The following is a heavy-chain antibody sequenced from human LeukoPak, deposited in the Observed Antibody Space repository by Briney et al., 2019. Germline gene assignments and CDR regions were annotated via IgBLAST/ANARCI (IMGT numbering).Heavy chain of an antibody. CDR1: GGSISSSNYY. J-gene: IGHJ5*02. CDR3: ARHKKYTYGYNWFDP. CDR2: IYYGGST. Sequence: SETLSLTCTVSGGSISSSNYYWGWIRQPPGEGLEWIGSIYYGGSTYYNPSLQSRVTISVDTSKNQFSLKLSSVTAADTAVFYCARHKKYTYGYNWFDPWGQGTLVTVSS. D-gene: IGHD5-18*01. V-gene: IGHV4-39*01.